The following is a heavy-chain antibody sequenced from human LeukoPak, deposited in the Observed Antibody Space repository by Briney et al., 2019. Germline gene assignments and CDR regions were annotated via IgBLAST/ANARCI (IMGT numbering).Heavy chain of an antibody. CDR2: IYYSGGT. J-gene: IGHJ2*01. V-gene: IGHV4-39*01. D-gene: IGHD6-13*01. CDR3: ARQSRWSSSWYRYFDL. CDR1: GGSISSSSYY. Sequence: SETLSLTCTVSGGSISSSSYYWGWIRQPPGKGLEWIGSIYYSGGTYYNPSLKSRVTISVDTSKNQLSLKLSSVTAADTAVYHCARQSRWSSSWYRYFDLWGRGTLVTVSS.